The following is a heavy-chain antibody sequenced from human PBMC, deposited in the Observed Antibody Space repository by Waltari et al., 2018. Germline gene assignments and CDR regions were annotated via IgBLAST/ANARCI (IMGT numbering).Heavy chain of an antibody. CDR2: IDPNTGGT. CDR3: ARDLRDFLLIPPSLPDALYFDY. J-gene: IGHJ4*02. D-gene: IGHD2-2*01. V-gene: IGHV1-2*02. Sequence: QVQLVQSGAEVREPGASVTVSCKTSGYTFTSYYIYWLRQAPGQGLEWMGWIDPNTGGTRYGQKIQGRATMTRDTSTRTAYMELSGLRSDDTAVYYCARDLRDFLLIPPSLPDALYFDYWGQGTLVTVSS. CDR1: GYTFTSYY.